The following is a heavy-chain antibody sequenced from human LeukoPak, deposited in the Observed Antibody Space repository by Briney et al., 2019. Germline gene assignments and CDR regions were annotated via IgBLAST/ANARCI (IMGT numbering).Heavy chain of an antibody. Sequence: GGSLRLSCAASGFTFDDYAMHWVRQAPGKDLEWVSGISWNSGSIGYADSVKGRFTISRDNSKNMLELQMNSLTTEDTAVYYCTREVWYDALSFDYWGQGTLVSVSS. D-gene: IGHD2-15*01. V-gene: IGHV3-9*01. J-gene: IGHJ4*02. CDR2: ISWNSGSI. CDR3: TREVWYDALSFDY. CDR1: GFTFDDYA.